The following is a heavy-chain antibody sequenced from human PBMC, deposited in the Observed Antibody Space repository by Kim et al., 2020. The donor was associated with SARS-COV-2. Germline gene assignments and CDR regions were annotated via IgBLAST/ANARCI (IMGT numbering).Heavy chain of an antibody. J-gene: IGHJ4*02. D-gene: IGHD1-26*01. Sequence: YYADSEEGRVTVSSDKSKNMLYLHMNSLRVEDTAVYYCAKGVINSGFDYWGQGTQVTVSS. V-gene: IGHV3-23*01. CDR3: AKGVINSGFDY.